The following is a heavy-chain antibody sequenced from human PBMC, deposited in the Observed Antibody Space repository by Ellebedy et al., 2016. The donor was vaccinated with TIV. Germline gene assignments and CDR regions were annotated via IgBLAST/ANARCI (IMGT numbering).Heavy chain of an antibody. CDR3: ARDMEHIVVVSIREE. V-gene: IGHV1-2*02. D-gene: IGHD2-21*01. CDR1: GYTFXXYH. Sequence: AASVQVSCKASGYTFXXYHLLSVRPXPGQGLAWMGWINPNTGGTNFAQKFQGRVTMTRDTSISTAYMDLSRLRSDDTAVYYCARDMEHIVVVSIREEWGQGTTVTVSS. J-gene: IGHJ6*02. CDR2: INPNTGGT.